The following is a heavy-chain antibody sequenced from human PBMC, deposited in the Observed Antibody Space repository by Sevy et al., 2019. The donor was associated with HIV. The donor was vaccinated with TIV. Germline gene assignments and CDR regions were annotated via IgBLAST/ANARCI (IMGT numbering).Heavy chain of an antibody. CDR3: ARDNLPPVMVTMVRGALSFYFDY. J-gene: IGHJ4*02. Sequence: GGSLRLSCAASGFTFSSYAMHWVRQAPGKGLEWVAVIWYDGSNKYYADSVKGRFTISRDNSKNTLYLQMNSLRAEDTAVYYCARDNLPPVMVTMVRGALSFYFDYWGQGTLVTVSS. CDR2: IWYDGSNK. CDR1: GFTFSSYA. V-gene: IGHV3-33*08. D-gene: IGHD3-10*01.